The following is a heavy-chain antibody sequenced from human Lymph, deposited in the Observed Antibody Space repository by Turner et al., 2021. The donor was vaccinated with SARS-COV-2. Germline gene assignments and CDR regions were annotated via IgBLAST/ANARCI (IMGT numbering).Heavy chain of an antibody. V-gene: IGHV4-39*01. CDR3: ARQRLTRYGMDV. Sequence: QLQLQESAPGLVKPSETLSPTCTVPGGSISSSSYYWGWIRQPPGKGLEWIGSIYYSGTTYYNPSLKSRVTISVDTSKNQFSLKLSSVTAADTAVYYCARQRLTRYGMDVWGQGTTVTVSS. CDR2: IYYSGTT. CDR1: GGSISSSSYY. J-gene: IGHJ6*02. D-gene: IGHD2-21*02.